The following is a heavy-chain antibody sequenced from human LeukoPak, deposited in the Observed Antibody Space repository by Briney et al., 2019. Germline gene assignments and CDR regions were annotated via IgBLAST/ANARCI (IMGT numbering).Heavy chain of an antibody. Sequence: GGSLRLSCAASGFTFSSYSMNWVRQAPGKGLEWVSYISSSGSTIYYADSVKGRFTISRDNAKNSLFLQMNSLRAEDTAVYYCAKDALCSSTSCYDFDYWGQGTLVTVSS. CDR2: ISSSGSTI. D-gene: IGHD2-2*01. CDR3: AKDALCSSTSCYDFDY. CDR1: GFTFSSYS. V-gene: IGHV3-48*04. J-gene: IGHJ4*02.